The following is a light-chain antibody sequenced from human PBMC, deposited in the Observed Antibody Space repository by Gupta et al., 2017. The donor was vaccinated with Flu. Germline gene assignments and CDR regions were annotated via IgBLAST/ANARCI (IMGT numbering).Light chain of an antibody. CDR3: QQRANWLPGLT. J-gene: IGKJ4*01. Sequence: EIVLTQSPATLSLSPGDRATLSCRASQSVSSYLAWYQQKPGQPPRLLIYDASTRATGIPARFSGSGSGTDFNLTISSLEPADVAVYYCQQRANWLPGLTFGGGTKVEIK. CDR2: DAS. V-gene: IGKV3-11*01. CDR1: QSVSSY.